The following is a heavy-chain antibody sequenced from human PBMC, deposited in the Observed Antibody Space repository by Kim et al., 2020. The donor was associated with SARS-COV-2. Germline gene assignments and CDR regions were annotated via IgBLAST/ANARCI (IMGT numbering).Heavy chain of an antibody. J-gene: IGHJ4*02. Sequence: GGSLRLSCTASGFTFGDYAMSWFRQAPGKGLEWVGFIRSKAYGGTTEYAASVKGRFTISRDDSKSIAYLQMNSLKTEDTAVYYCTRDPGGGHPDYWGQGTLVTVSS. V-gene: IGHV3-49*03. CDR3: TRDPGGGHPDY. CDR1: GFTFGDYA. D-gene: IGHD3-16*01. CDR2: IRSKAYGGTT.